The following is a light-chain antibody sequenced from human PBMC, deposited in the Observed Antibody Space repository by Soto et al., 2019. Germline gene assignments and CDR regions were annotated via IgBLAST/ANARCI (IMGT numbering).Light chain of an antibody. CDR2: STS. CDR3: QQTYNLPPT. CDR1: QTISNY. J-gene: IGKJ4*01. V-gene: IGKV1-39*01. Sequence: DIQLTQSPSSLSASVGDRVSITCRTSQTISNYLNGYHHRPGQAPKLLIYSTSNLQGGVPSRFSGGGAETEFTLTISSLQPEDFGSYSCQQTYNLPPTFGGGTRGQIK.